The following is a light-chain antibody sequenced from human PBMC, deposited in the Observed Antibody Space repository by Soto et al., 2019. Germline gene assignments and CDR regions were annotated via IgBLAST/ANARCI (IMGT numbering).Light chain of an antibody. CDR2: EVR. J-gene: IGLJ1*01. Sequence: QSVLTQPASVSGSPGQSITISCAGTMRDVGAYNLVSWYQQHPGRAPQLIIYEVRNRPSGISFRFSGSKSGNTASLTISGLQAEDEADYYCSSYAGSTYVFGTGTKVTVL. CDR3: SSYAGSTYV. CDR1: MRDVGAYNL. V-gene: IGLV2-23*02.